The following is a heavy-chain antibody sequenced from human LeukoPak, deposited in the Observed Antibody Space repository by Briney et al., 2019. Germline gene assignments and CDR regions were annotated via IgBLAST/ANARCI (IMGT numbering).Heavy chain of an antibody. CDR3: ARASVDSSGYYTAIDY. D-gene: IGHD3-22*01. Sequence: GGSLRLSCAAAGFTFTRHWMHWVRQAPGEGLVWVSGINSDGSNTHYADSVKGRFTISRDNAKNTLYLQMNSLRAEDTAMYYCARASVDSSGYYTAIDYWGQGTLVTVSS. J-gene: IGHJ4*02. CDR1: GFTFTRHW. V-gene: IGHV3-74*01. CDR2: INSDGSNT.